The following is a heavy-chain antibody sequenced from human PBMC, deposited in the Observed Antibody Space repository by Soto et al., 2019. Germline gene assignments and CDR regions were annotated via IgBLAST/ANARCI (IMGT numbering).Heavy chain of an antibody. D-gene: IGHD6-19*01. CDR3: ARDGMAVAGDYYFDY. CDR1: GYTFTSYS. J-gene: IGHJ4*02. Sequence: ASVKVSCKASGYTFTSYSISWVRQAPGQGLEWMGWISAYNGNTNYAQKLQGRVTMTTDTSTSTAYMELRSLRSDDTAVYYCARDGMAVAGDYYFDYWGQGTLVTVSS. V-gene: IGHV1-18*04. CDR2: ISAYNGNT.